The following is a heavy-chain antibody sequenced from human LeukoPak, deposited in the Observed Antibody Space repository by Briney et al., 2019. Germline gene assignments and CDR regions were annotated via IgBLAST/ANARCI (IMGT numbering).Heavy chain of an antibody. Sequence: GGSLRLSCAASGFTFSTYGMHWVRQAPGKGLEWVAFIWNDGSNKYYAESVKGRFTISRDNSKDTLYLQMNSLRAEDTAVYYCAKAHPPIVVVPAAMVAFDYWGQGTLVTVSS. D-gene: IGHD2-2*01. V-gene: IGHV3-30*02. J-gene: IGHJ4*02. CDR1: GFTFSTYG. CDR3: AKAHPPIVVVPAAMVAFDY. CDR2: IWNDGSNK.